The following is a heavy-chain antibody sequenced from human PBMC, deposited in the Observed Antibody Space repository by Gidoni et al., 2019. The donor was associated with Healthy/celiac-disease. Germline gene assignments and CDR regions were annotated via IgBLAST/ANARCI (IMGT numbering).Heavy chain of an antibody. Sequence: QVQLQESGPGLVKPSETLSLTCTVSGGSISSYSWSWIRQPPGKGLEWIGYIYYSGSTNYNPSLKSRVTISVDTSKNQFSLKLSSVTAADTAVYYCAVIPDYWGQGTLVTVSS. CDR3: AVIPDY. V-gene: IGHV4-59*01. CDR1: GGSISSYS. CDR2: IYYSGST. J-gene: IGHJ4*02.